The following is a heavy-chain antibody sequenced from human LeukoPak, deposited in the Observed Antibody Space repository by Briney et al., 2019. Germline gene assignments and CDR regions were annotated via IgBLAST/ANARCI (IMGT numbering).Heavy chain of an antibody. V-gene: IGHV3-7*03. CDR1: GFDFSNYW. Sequence: PGGSLRLSCAASGFDFSNYWMYWVRQAPGKGLEWVANIKQDGSEKYYVDSVRGRFTISRDNAKNSLSLQMNSLRAEDTAVYYCAKGGSFAYWYYYGMDVWGQGTTVTVSS. D-gene: IGHD1-26*01. CDR3: AKGGSFAYWYYYGMDV. CDR2: IKQDGSEK. J-gene: IGHJ6*02.